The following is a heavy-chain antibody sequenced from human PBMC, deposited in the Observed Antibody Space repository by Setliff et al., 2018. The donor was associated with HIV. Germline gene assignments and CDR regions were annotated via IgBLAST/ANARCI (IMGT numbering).Heavy chain of an antibody. CDR3: ARHGGSGYYPYYYYYYMDV. J-gene: IGHJ6*03. Sequence: LSLTCTVSGGSIYSSSYYWGWIRQPPGEGLEWIGSIYYSGSTYYDPSLKSRVTISVDTSKNHSSLKLSSVTAADTAVYYCARHGGSGYYPYYYYYYMDVWGTGTTVTVSS. V-gene: IGHV4-39*01. D-gene: IGHD3-22*01. CDR2: IYYSGST. CDR1: GGSIYSSSYY.